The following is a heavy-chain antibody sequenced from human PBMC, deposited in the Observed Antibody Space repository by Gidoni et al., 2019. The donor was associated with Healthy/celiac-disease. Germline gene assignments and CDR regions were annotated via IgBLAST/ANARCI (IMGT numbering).Heavy chain of an antibody. D-gene: IGHD1-26*01. Sequence: QVQLVQSGAEVKKPGASVKVSCKASGYTFTSYYMHWVRQAPGQGLEWMGIINPSGGRTSYEQKFHGRVTITRDTSTSTVYMELSSLRSEDTAVYYCARVGSGSYLSGGGFDYWGQGTLVTVSS. CDR3: ARVGSGSYLSGGGFDY. CDR1: GYTFTSYY. CDR2: INPSGGRT. J-gene: IGHJ4*02. V-gene: IGHV1-46*01.